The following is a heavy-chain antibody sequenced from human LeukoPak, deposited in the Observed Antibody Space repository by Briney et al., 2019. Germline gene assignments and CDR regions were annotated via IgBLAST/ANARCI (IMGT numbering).Heavy chain of an antibody. CDR3: ARDGVAAAANDAFDI. V-gene: IGHV3-74*01. CDR1: GFTLSSYW. Sequence: PGGSLRLSCAASGFTLSSYWMHWVRQAPGKGLVWVSRINSDGSSTSYADSVKGRFTISRDNAKNTLYLQMNSLRAEDTAVYYCARDGVAAAANDAFDIWGQGTMVTVSS. D-gene: IGHD6-13*01. J-gene: IGHJ3*02. CDR2: INSDGSST.